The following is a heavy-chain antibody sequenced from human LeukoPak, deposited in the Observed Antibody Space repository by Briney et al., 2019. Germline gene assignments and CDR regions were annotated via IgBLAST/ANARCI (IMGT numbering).Heavy chain of an antibody. Sequence: PGGSLRLSCAASGFTFSSYWMSWVRQAPGKGLEWVANIKQDGSEKYYVDSVKGRFTISRDNAKNSLYLQMNSLRAEDTAVYYCAREDEGAYYYDSSGFFDYWGQGTLVTVSS. J-gene: IGHJ4*02. D-gene: IGHD3-22*01. CDR1: GFTFSSYW. CDR2: IKQDGSEK. V-gene: IGHV3-7*01. CDR3: AREDEGAYYYDSSGFFDY.